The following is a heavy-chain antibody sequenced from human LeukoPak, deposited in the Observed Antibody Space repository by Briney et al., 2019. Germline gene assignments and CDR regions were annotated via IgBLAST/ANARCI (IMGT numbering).Heavy chain of an antibody. Sequence: ASVRVSCKASGYTFTSYDINWLRQAPGQGLERMGWMNPNSGNTGYAQKFQGRVTMTRNTSMSTAYMELSSLRSEDTAVYYCAIRTPVDIVATLGERVKKGLDYWGQGTLVTVSS. D-gene: IGHD5-12*01. CDR2: MNPNSGNT. J-gene: IGHJ4*02. CDR3: AIRTPVDIVATLGERVKKGLDY. CDR1: GYTFTSYD. V-gene: IGHV1-8*01.